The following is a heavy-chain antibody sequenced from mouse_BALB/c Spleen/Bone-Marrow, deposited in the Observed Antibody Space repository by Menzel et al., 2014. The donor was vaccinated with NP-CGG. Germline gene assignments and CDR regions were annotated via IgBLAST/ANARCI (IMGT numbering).Heavy chain of an antibody. J-gene: IGHJ4*01. Sequence: EVMLVESGGGLVQPGGSLKLSCAASRFTLSSYGMSWVRQTPDKRLELVATINSNGGSTYYPDSVKGRFTISRDNAKNTLYLQMSSLKSEGTAMYYCARDRYYGYAMDYWGQGTSVTVSS. CDR3: ARDRYYGYAMDY. V-gene: IGHV5-6-3*01. CDR2: INSNGGST. CDR1: RFTLSSYG. D-gene: IGHD1-1*01.